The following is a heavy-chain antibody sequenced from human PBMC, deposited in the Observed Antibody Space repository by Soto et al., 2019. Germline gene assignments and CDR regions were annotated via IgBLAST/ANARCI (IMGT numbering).Heavy chain of an antibody. CDR3: TTDVGQMSLPFFSC. Sequence: EVQLVESGGGLVKPGGSLRLSCAASGFTFTDAWMGWVRQAPGKGLEWVGRIKSKTHGGTTDYSTPVKGRFTISRDDSKNPVYLKMSSLQTENTPIYPCTTDVGQMSLPFFSCGGQGTLVTVPS. CDR2: IKSKTHGGTT. J-gene: IGHJ4*02. CDR1: GFTFTDAW. V-gene: IGHV3-15*01. D-gene: IGHD1-26*01.